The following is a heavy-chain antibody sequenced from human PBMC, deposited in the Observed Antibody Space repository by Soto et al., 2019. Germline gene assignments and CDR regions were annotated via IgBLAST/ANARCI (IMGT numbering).Heavy chain of an antibody. D-gene: IGHD6-13*01. CDR3: ARIGRIAGGGDY. Sequence: EVQLVESGGGLVQPGGSLRLSCAASGFTFSSYWMSWVRQAPGKGLEWVANIKPDGSEKYYVDSVKGRLTISRDNAKNSLSLQMNSLRGEDTAVYYCARIGRIAGGGDYWGQGTLVTVSS. CDR2: IKPDGSEK. J-gene: IGHJ4*02. CDR1: GFTFSSYW. V-gene: IGHV3-7*01.